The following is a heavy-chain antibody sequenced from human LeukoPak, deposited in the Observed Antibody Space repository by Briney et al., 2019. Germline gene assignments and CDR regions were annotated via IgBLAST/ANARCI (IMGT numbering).Heavy chain of an antibody. CDR2: ISSSGSTI. CDR1: GISFSNYS. CDR3: AELGITMIGGV. J-gene: IGHJ6*04. D-gene: IGHD3-10*02. V-gene: IGHV3-48*04. Sequence: GGSLRLSCAASGISFSNYSMNWVRQAPGKGLEWVSYISSSGSTIYYADSVKGRFTISRDNAKNSLYLQMNSLRAEDTAVYYCAELGITMIGGVWGRGSTVTISS.